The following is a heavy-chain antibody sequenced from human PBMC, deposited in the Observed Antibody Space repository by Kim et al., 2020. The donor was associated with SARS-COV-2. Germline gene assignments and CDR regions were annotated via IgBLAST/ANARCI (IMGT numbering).Heavy chain of an antibody. CDR1: GFTFNDYY. D-gene: IGHD3-3*01. J-gene: IGHJ4*02. CDR3: TRTSYGANYFTYY. V-gene: IGHV3-72*01. Sequence: GGSLRLSCAASGFTFNDYYMDWVRQAPGKGLEWVARSRNQARRYTTEYAASVKGRFTVSRHDSENSLYLYMNSLKTEDTAVYYCTRTSYGANYFTYYWGQGTLVTVSS. CDR2: SRNQARRYTT.